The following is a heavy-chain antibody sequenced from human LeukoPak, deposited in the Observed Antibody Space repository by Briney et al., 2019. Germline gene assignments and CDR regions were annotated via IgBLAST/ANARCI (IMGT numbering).Heavy chain of an antibody. CDR2: IYYSGST. D-gene: IGHD3-22*01. Sequence: SETLSLTCTVSGGSISGSSYYWGWIRQPPGKGLEWIGNIYYSGSTYYNPSLKSRVTISVDTSKNQFSLKLSSVTAADTAVYYCARDLYYYDSSGQEAFDIWGQGTMVTVSS. J-gene: IGHJ3*02. V-gene: IGHV4-39*07. CDR3: ARDLYYYDSSGQEAFDI. CDR1: GGSISGSSYY.